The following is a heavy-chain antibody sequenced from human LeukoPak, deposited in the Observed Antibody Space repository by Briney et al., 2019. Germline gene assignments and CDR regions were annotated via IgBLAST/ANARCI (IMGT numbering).Heavy chain of an antibody. Sequence: GGSLRLSCAASGFTFSTYAMHWVRQAPGKGLEWVAVISYVGSNKYYADSVKGRFTISRDNSKNTLYLQVNSLRAEDTAVYYCARAFDYYDFWTASNYWGQGTLVTVSS. V-gene: IGHV3-30-3*01. CDR1: GFTFSTYA. J-gene: IGHJ4*02. CDR2: ISYVGSNK. D-gene: IGHD3-3*01. CDR3: ARAFDYYDFWTASNY.